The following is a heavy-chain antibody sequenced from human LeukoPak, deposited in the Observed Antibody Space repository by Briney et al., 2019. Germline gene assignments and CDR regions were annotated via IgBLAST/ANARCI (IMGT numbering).Heavy chain of an antibody. CDR1: GFTFSSAW. D-gene: IGHD1-26*01. Sequence: GGSLRLSCAASGFTFSSAWMSWVRQAPGKGLEWVGRIKTKTDGGTTDYAAPVKGRFTISRDDSKDTLYLQMNSLTTEDTVVYYCITRPNPVGYWGQGTLVTVSS. V-gene: IGHV3-15*01. J-gene: IGHJ4*02. CDR2: IKTKTDGGTT. CDR3: ITRPNPVGY.